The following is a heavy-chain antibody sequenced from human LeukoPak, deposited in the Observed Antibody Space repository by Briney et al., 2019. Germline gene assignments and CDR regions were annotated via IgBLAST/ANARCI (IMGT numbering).Heavy chain of an antibody. J-gene: IGHJ3*02. CDR3: ASLYDSSWDDAFDI. D-gene: IGHD3-22*01. V-gene: IGHV1-46*01. Sequence: ASVKVSCKASGYTFTSYYMHWVRQAPGQGLEWMGIINPSGGSTNYAQKFQGGVTNTADKSTSTAYMELSSLRSEDTAVYYCASLYDSSWDDAFDIWGQGTMVTVSS. CDR2: INPSGGST. CDR1: GYTFTSYY.